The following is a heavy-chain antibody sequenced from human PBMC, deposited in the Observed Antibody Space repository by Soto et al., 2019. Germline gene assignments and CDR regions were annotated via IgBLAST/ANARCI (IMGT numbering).Heavy chain of an antibody. CDR2: SNYGGPT. D-gene: IGHD6-13*01. CDR1: CGAINSTVYY. Sequence: SETLSLTCTVSCGAINSTVYYWGWIRQPPGKGLEWIGSSNYGGPTYYSPSLQSRVTISLDTAKNHFSLNLRSVTAADTAVYYCARHGAYSTSVYYYYGMDVWGQGTTVTAP. CDR3: ARHGAYSTSVYYYYGMDV. V-gene: IGHV4-39*01. J-gene: IGHJ6*02.